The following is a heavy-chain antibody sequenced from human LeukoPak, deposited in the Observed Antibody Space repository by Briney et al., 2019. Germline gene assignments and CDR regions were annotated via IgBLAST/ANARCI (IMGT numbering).Heavy chain of an antibody. V-gene: IGHV4-59*01. D-gene: IGHD3-10*01. Sequence: SETLSLTCTVSGGSISSYYWSWIRQPPGKGVEWSGYIYYSGSTNYNPSLKSRVTIPVDTSKNQSSLKLSSVPAADTAVYYCAGTVRGGLTFDYWGQGTLVTVSS. CDR3: AGTVRGGLTFDY. J-gene: IGHJ4*02. CDR1: GGSISSYY. CDR2: IYYSGST.